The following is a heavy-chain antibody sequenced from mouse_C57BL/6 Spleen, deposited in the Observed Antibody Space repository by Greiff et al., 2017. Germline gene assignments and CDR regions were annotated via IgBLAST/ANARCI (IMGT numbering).Heavy chain of an antibody. CDR3: ARSRSSDYAMDY. J-gene: IGHJ4*01. Sequence: EVKLMESGPGLVKPSQSLSLTCSVTGYSITSGYYWNWIRQFPGNKLEWMGYISYDGSNNYNPSLKNRISITRDTSKNQFFLKLNSVTTEDTATYYCARSRSSDYAMDYWGQGTSVTVSS. V-gene: IGHV3-6*01. CDR2: ISYDGSN. CDR1: GYSITSGYY.